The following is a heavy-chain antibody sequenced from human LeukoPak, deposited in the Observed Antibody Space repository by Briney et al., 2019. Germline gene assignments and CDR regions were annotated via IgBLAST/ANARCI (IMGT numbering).Heavy chain of an antibody. CDR3: ARDANGGNSWGWFDP. Sequence: PSETLSLTCTVSDGSISDSYWSWIRQSPGKGLEWIVYIFYTGFTHYNPSLESRVTISVDTSKKHFSLRLKSVTAADTAVYYCARDANGGNSWGWFDPWGQGTLVTVSS. V-gene: IGHV4-59*01. D-gene: IGHD4-23*01. CDR2: IFYTGFT. CDR1: DGSISDSY. J-gene: IGHJ5*02.